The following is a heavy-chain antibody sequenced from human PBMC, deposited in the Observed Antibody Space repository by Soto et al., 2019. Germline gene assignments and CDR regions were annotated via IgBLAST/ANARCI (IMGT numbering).Heavy chain of an antibody. Sequence: ASETLSLTCTVSGGSISSSSYYWGWIRQPPGKGLEWIGSIYYSGSTYYNPSLKSRVTISVDTSKNQFSLKLSSVTAADTAVYYCASRRGLWFGTGYYCYGMDVWGQGTTVTVSS. V-gene: IGHV4-39*01. CDR3: ASRRGLWFGTGYYCYGMDV. CDR2: IYYSGST. J-gene: IGHJ6*02. CDR1: GGSISSSSYY. D-gene: IGHD3-10*01.